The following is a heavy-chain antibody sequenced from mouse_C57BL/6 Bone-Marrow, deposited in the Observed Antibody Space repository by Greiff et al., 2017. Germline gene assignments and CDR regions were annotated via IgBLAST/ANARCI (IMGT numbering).Heavy chain of an antibody. CDR3: AREGYSNNYYAMDY. CDR1: GFTFSDYY. CDR2: INYDGSST. V-gene: IGHV5-16*01. J-gene: IGHJ4*01. D-gene: IGHD2-5*01. Sequence: DVKLVESEGGLVQPGSSMKLSCTASGFTFSDYYMAWVRQVPEKGLEWVANINYDGSSTYYLDSLKSRFIISRDNAKNILYLQMSSLKSEDTATYYCAREGYSNNYYAMDYWGQGTSVTVSS.